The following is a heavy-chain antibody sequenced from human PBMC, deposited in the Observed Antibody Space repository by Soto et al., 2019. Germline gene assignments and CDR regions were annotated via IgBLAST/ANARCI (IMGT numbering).Heavy chain of an antibody. V-gene: IGHV1-18*01. CDR1: GYAFTTYG. D-gene: IGHD1-1*01. CDR3: ARGRYGDY. J-gene: IGHJ4*02. Sequence: ASVKVSCKGSGYAFTTYGITWVRQAPGQGLEWMGWISAHNGNTNYAQKLQGRVTVTRDTSTSTAYMELRSLRSDDTAVYYCARGRYGDYWGQGALVTVSS. CDR2: ISAHNGNT.